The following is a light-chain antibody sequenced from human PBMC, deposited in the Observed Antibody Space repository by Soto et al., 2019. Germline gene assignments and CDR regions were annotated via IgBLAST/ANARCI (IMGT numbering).Light chain of an antibody. Sequence: EIVMTQSPATLSVSPGERATLSCRASQSVSSNLAWYQQKLGQAPRLLIYCASTRATGIPASFSGSGSGTEFTLTISRLQSEDFVVYYCQQYNNWPLTFGGGTKVEIK. V-gene: IGKV3-15*01. CDR3: QQYNNWPLT. CDR2: CAS. CDR1: QSVSSN. J-gene: IGKJ4*01.